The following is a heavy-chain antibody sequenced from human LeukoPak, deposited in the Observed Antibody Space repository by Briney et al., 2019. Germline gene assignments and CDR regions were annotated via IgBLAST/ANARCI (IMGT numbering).Heavy chain of an antibody. CDR2: ISYSGST. CDR1: GGSISGYY. CDR3: ARDGRAGSLFAY. V-gene: IGHV4-59*01. J-gene: IGHJ4*02. Sequence: PSETLSLTCTVSGGSISGYYWSWIRQPPGKGLEWVGYISYSGSTNYNPSLMSRVTISVDTSKNQFSLKLSSVTAADTAIYYCARDGRAGSLFAYWGQGTLVTVSS. D-gene: IGHD6-19*01.